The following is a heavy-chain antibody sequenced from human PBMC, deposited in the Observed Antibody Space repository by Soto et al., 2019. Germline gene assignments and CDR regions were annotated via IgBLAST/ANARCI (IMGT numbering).Heavy chain of an antibody. Sequence: PGGSLRLSCAASGFPFSSYGMHWVRQAPGKGLEWVAVIWYDGSNKYYADSVKGRFTISRDNSKNTLYLQMNSLRAEDTAVYYCARDGYCSGGSCYSVPVFDYWGQGTLVTVSS. J-gene: IGHJ4*02. CDR1: GFPFSSYG. CDR2: IWYDGSNK. V-gene: IGHV3-33*01. CDR3: ARDGYCSGGSCYSVPVFDY. D-gene: IGHD2-15*01.